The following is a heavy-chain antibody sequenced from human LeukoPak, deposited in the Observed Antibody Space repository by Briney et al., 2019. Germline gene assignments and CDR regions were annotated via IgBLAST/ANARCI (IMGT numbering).Heavy chain of an antibody. CDR1: GYTFTNYW. Sequence: GESLKISCKGSGYTFTNYWIGWVRQMPGKGLEWMGIIHPGDSDTRYSPSFQGQVTISADKSISSASLQWSSLKASDTAVHYCARLSRGDYYESSGYYYGGDFWGQGTPVTVSS. CDR3: ARLSRGDYYESSGYYYGGDF. CDR2: IHPGDSDT. J-gene: IGHJ4*02. V-gene: IGHV5-51*01. D-gene: IGHD3-22*01.